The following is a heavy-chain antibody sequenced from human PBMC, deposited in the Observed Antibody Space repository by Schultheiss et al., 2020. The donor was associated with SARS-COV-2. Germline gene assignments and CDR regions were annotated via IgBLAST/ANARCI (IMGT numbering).Heavy chain of an antibody. V-gene: IGHV4-34*01. D-gene: IGHD2-2*01. CDR1: GGSFSGYY. J-gene: IGHJ5*02. Sequence: SETLSLTCAVYGGSFSGYYWSWIRQPPGKGLEWIGEINHNGSTKYNPSSKSRVTISVDPSTNQFPVKLSSVTAADTAVYYCAVAVVVPAPYQTWGQGTLVTVSS. CDR3: AVAVVVPAPYQT. CDR2: INHNGST.